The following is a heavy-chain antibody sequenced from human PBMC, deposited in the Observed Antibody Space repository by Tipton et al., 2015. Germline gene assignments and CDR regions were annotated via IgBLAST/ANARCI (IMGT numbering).Heavy chain of an antibody. D-gene: IGHD6-19*01. J-gene: IGHJ4*02. V-gene: IGHV3-7*01. CDR3: ARGRFNSGWYPDYFDY. CDR1: RFTFSNYE. Sequence: SLRLSCAASRFTFSNYEMNWVRQAPGKGLEWLANIKQDGSNKYYVDSVKGRFTISRDNARNSLSLQMNSLGVEDTAVYYCARGRFNSGWYPDYFDYWGQGTLVTVSS. CDR2: IKQDGSNK.